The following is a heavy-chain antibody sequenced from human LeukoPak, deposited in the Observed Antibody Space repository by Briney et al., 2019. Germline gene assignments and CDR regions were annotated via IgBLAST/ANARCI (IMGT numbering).Heavy chain of an antibody. CDR2: ISGSADNT. D-gene: IGHD6-19*01. CDR3: AKGTGYSSDWAFDY. J-gene: IGHJ4*02. CDR1: GFTFSSYA. V-gene: IGHV3-23*01. Sequence: PGGSLRLSCAASGFTFSSYAMSWVRQAPGKGLEWVSAISGSADNTYYADSVKGRFTISRDNSKNTLYLQMNSLRAEDTAVYYCAKGTGYSSDWAFDYWGQGTLVTVSS.